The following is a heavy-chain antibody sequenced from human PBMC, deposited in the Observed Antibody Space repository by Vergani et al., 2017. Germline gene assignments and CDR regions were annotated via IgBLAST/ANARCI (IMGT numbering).Heavy chain of an antibody. CDR1: GFTFSSYW. Sequence: VQLVESGGGVVQPGGSLRLSCAASGFTFSSYWMSWVRQAPGKGLEWVANIKQDGSEKYYVDSVKGRFTISRDNAKNSLYLQMNSLRAEDTAVYYCAREPYYYGSGSYFDYWGQGTLVTVSS. CDR2: IKQDGSEK. CDR3: AREPYYYGSGSYFDY. D-gene: IGHD3-10*01. V-gene: IGHV3-7*01. J-gene: IGHJ4*02.